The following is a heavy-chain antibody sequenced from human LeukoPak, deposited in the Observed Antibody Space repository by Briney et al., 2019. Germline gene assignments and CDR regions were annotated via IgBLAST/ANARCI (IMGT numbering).Heavy chain of an antibody. CDR3: AREYYSSFDY. J-gene: IGHJ4*02. D-gene: IGHD2-21*01. V-gene: IGHV3-7*01. Sequence: GESLTLSCAASGFPFSIYWMSWIRQAPGKGLERVATINQDGREGYYVDSMKGRFSISKDNARNSLYLHMHSLRAEDTAVYYCAREYYSSFDYWGQGALVTVSS. CDR1: GFPFSIYW. CDR2: INQDGREG.